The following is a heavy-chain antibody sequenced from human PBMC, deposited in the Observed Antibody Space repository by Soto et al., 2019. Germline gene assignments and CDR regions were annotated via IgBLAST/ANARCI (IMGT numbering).Heavy chain of an antibody. CDR3: AREVFIGVGATAP. D-gene: IGHD1-26*01. CDR2: IIPILGIA. J-gene: IGHJ5*02. CDR1: GGTFSSYT. V-gene: IGHV1-69*04. Sequence: SVKVSCKASGGTFSSYTISWVRQAPGQGLEWMGRIIPILGIANYAQNFQGRVTITTDTSTSTVYMEMSSLRSEDTAVYYCAREVFIGVGATAPWGQGTLVTVS.